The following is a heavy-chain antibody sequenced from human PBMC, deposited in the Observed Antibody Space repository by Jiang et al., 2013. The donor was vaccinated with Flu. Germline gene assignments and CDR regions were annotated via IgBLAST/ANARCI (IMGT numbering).Heavy chain of an antibody. V-gene: IGHV6-1*01. CDR2: TYYRSKWYN. D-gene: IGHD2-15*01. Sequence: TCAISGDSVSNNNAAWNWIRHSPSRGLEWLGRTYYRSKWYNDYAVSVQGRITVNPDTTKNQFSLQFNSVAPEDTAIYYCARGFLRSGFDIWGQGTTVTVSS. CDR1: GDSVSNNNAA. CDR3: ARGFLRSGFDI. J-gene: IGHJ3*02.